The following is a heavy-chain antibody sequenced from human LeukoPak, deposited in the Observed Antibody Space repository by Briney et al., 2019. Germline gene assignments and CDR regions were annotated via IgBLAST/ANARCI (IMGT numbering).Heavy chain of an antibody. Sequence: PGRSLRLSCAASGFTFSGYAMHWIRQAPGKGREWVAVISYDGINKYYADSVKGRFTIPRDNSKNSLYLQMNSLRAEDTAVYYCARVTSVVVIIEAFDYWGQGTLVTVSS. CDR3: ARVTSVVVIIEAFDY. CDR1: GFTFSGYA. CDR2: ISYDGINK. D-gene: IGHD3-22*01. J-gene: IGHJ4*02. V-gene: IGHV3-30*04.